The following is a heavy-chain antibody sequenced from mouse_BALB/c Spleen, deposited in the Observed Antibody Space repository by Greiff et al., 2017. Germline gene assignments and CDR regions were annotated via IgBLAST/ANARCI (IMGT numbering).Heavy chain of an antibody. J-gene: IGHJ4*01. CDR1: GYTFTSYT. CDR3: ARSKVRGAMDY. V-gene: IGHV1-4*02. D-gene: IGHD2-14*01. Sequence: QVTLKESAAELARPGASVKMSCKASGYTFTSYTMHWVKQRPGQGLEWIGYINPSSGYTEYNQKFKDKTTLTADKSSSTAYMQLSSLTSEDSAVYYCARSKVRGAMDYWGQGTSVTVSS. CDR2: INPSSGYT.